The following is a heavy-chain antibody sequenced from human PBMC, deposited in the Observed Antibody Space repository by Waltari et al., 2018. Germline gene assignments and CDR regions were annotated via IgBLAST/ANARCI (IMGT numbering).Heavy chain of an antibody. J-gene: IGHJ6*02. D-gene: IGHD2-2*01. V-gene: IGHV4-34*01. CDR1: GGSFSGYY. Sequence: LSLTCAVYGGSFSGYYWSWIRQPPGKGLEWIGEINHSGSTNYNPSLKSRVTMSVDTSKNQFSLKLSSVTAADTAVYYCARGVLCGSTTCYLGYGMDVWGQGTTVT. CDR3: ARGVLCGSTTCYLGYGMDV. CDR2: INHSGST.